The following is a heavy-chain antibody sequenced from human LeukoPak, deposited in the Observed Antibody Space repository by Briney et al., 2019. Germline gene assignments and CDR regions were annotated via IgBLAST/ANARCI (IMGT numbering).Heavy chain of an antibody. J-gene: IGHJ6*02. CDR2: IYSGGST. Sequence: GGSLRLSCAASGFTVSSNYMSWVRQAPGKGLEWVSVIYSGGSTYYADSVKGRFTISRDNSKNTLYLQMNSLRAEDTAVYYCARGLGYGSGRYYYDYGMDVWGQGTTVTVSS. CDR3: ARGLGYGSGRYYYDYGMDV. D-gene: IGHD3-10*01. CDR1: GFTVSSNY. V-gene: IGHV3-66*02.